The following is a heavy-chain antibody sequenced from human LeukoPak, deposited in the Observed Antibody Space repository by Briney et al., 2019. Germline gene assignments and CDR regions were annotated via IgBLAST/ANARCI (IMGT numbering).Heavy chain of an antibody. Sequence: GGSLRLSCAASGFTFSNYNMNWVRQAPGKGLEWVAVIWYDERNKYYADSVKGRFTISRDNSKNTLYLQMNSLRAEDTAVYYCARDCLVGANVEYYFDSWGQGTQVTVSS. J-gene: IGHJ4*02. D-gene: IGHD1-26*01. V-gene: IGHV3-33*08. CDR3: ARDCLVGANVEYYFDS. CDR2: IWYDERNK. CDR1: GFTFSNYN.